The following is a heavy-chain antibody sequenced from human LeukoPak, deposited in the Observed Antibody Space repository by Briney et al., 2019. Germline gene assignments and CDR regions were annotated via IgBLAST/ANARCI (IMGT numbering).Heavy chain of an antibody. CDR3: ARGLSPRINMVRGVRPPFRGVFDY. Sequence: SETLSLTCAVYGGSFSGYYWSWIRQPPGKGLEWIGEINHSGSTNYNPSLKSRVTISVDTSKNQFSLKSSSVTAADTAVYYCARGLSPRINMVRGVRPPFRGVFDYWGQGTLVTVSS. CDR2: INHSGST. CDR1: GGSFSGYY. J-gene: IGHJ4*02. D-gene: IGHD3-10*01. V-gene: IGHV4-34*01.